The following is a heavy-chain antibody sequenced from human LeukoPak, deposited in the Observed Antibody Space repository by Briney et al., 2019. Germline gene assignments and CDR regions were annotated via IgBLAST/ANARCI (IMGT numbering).Heavy chain of an antibody. Sequence: ASVKVSCKVSGYTLTELSMHWVRQAPGKGLERMGGFDPEDGETIYAQKFQGRVTMTEDTSTDTAYMELSSLRSEDTAVYYCATRHGHYGSGSYYGYWGQGTLVTVSS. D-gene: IGHD3-10*01. CDR1: GYTLTELS. CDR3: ATRHGHYGSGSYYGY. CDR2: FDPEDGET. V-gene: IGHV1-24*01. J-gene: IGHJ4*02.